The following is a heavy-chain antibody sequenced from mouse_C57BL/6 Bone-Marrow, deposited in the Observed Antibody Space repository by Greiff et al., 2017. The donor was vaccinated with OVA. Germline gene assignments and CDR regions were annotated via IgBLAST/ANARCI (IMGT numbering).Heavy chain of an antibody. CDR1: GYTFTDYY. J-gene: IGHJ4*01. CDR2: IFPGSGST. CDR3: ARNLIDGYYAYYAMDY. D-gene: IGHD2-3*01. V-gene: IGHV1-75*01. Sequence: SGPELVKPGASVKISCKASGYTFTDYYINWVKQRPGQGLEWIGWIFPGSGSTYYNEKFKGKATLTVDKSSSTAYMLLSSLTSEDSAVYFCARNLIDGYYAYYAMDYWGQGTSVTVSS.